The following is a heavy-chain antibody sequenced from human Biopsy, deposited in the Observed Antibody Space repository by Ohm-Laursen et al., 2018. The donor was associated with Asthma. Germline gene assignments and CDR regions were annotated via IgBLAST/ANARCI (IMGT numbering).Heavy chain of an antibody. Sequence: SLRLSCAASGFMFRSFGMHWVRQAPGKGLEWVAVISYDGNHKFYEDSMKGRFTISRDNSKNTLYLQMNSLRTEDTAVYYCAKRRRYSGHDNDYWGQGTLVIVSS. CDR1: GFMFRSFG. D-gene: IGHD5-12*01. CDR3: AKRRRYSGHDNDY. V-gene: IGHV3-30*18. J-gene: IGHJ4*02. CDR2: ISYDGNHK.